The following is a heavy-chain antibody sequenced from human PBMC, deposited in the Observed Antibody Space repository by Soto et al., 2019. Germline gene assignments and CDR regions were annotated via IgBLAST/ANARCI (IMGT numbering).Heavy chain of an antibody. J-gene: IGHJ2*01. CDR2: ISSISSYI. V-gene: IGHV3-21*01. D-gene: IGHD5-12*01. CDR1: GFTFSSYS. CDR3: ASGIGGYDIVNWYFDL. Sequence: PVESRRISCAASGFTFSSYSMNWVRQAPGKGLEWVSSISSISSYIYYADSVKGRFTISRDNAKNSLYLQMNSLRAEDTAVYYCASGIGGYDIVNWYFDLWGRGTLVTVSS.